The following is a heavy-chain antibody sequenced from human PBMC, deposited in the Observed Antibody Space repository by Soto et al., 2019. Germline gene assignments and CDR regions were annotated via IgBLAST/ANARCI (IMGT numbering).Heavy chain of an antibody. CDR1: GFTFSRYW. D-gene: IGHD2-2*01. CDR3: ARQMSAIVVVPAAMPDWFDP. J-gene: IGHJ5*02. V-gene: IGHV3-74*01. Sequence: PGGSLRLSCAASGFTFSRYWMHWVRQGPGKGLVWVSRIKGDGTRTNYADSVRGRFTVSRDNAKNTLYLQMNSLRAEDTAVYYCARQMSAIVVVPAAMPDWFDPWGQGT. CDR2: IKGDGTRT.